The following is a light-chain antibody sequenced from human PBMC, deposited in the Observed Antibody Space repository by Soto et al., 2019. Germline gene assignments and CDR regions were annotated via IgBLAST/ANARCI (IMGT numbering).Light chain of an antibody. CDR1: QDISNY. CDR2: DAS. Sequence: DIQMTQSPSSLSASVGDRVTITCQASQDISNYLNWYQQKPGKAPXXLXYDASNLETGVPSRFSGSGSGTDFTFTISSLQPEDIATYYCQQYDNLTPRITFGQGTRLEIK. CDR3: QQYDNLTPRIT. J-gene: IGKJ5*01. V-gene: IGKV1-33*01.